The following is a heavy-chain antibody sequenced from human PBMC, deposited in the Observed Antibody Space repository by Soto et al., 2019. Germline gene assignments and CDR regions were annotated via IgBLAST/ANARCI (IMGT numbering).Heavy chain of an antibody. D-gene: IGHD6-19*01. CDR3: AKLVGSAVVGTFVDY. CDR2: IIPIFGTT. CDR1: GGTFSSYA. J-gene: IGHJ4*02. Sequence: GAAVKVSCNASGGTFSSYAISWVRQAPGQGLEWMGGIIPIFGTTNYAQKFQGRVTITADESTSTAYMELNSLRAEDTAVYYCAKLVGSAVVGTFVDYWGQGTLVTVSS. V-gene: IGHV1-69*13.